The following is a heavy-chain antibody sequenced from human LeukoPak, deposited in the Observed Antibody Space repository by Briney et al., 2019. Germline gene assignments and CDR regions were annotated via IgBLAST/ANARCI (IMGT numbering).Heavy chain of an antibody. J-gene: IGHJ6*02. Sequence: GGSLRLSRAASGFTFSSYGMHWVRQAPGKGLEWVAVISYDGSNKYYADSVKGRFTISRDNSKNTLYLQMNSLRAEDTAVYYCAKDRIAVAGTDYYYYGMDVWGQGTTVTASS. V-gene: IGHV3-30*18. CDR1: GFTFSSYG. CDR2: ISYDGSNK. D-gene: IGHD6-19*01. CDR3: AKDRIAVAGTDYYYYGMDV.